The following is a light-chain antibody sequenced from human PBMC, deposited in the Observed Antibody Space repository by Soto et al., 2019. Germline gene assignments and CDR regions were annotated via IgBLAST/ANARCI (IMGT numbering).Light chain of an antibody. Sequence: IVLTQSPGTLSLSPGETATLSCRASQSINDDFLAWYQQRPDQAPRLLIYVASFRATGIPDRFSGSGSGTEFTLTISRLEPEDSAVYFCQQYGRSPLTFGGGTKVEIK. J-gene: IGKJ4*01. CDR2: VAS. CDR1: QSINDDF. V-gene: IGKV3-20*01. CDR3: QQYGRSPLT.